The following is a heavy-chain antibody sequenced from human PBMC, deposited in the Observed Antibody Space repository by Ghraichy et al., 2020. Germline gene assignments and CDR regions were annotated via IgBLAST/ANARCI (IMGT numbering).Heavy chain of an antibody. CDR2: IKQDGSEK. CDR1: GLTFSNYW. V-gene: IGHV3-7*03. D-gene: IGHD1-26*01. J-gene: IGHJ4*02. CDR3: ALRYGSSYDY. Sequence: GGSLRLSCAVSGLTFSNYWMSWVRQAPGKRLEWVANIKQDGSEKYYVDSVKGRFTISRDNAKNSLYLQMNSLRAEDTAVYYCALRYGSSYDYWGQGTLVTVSS.